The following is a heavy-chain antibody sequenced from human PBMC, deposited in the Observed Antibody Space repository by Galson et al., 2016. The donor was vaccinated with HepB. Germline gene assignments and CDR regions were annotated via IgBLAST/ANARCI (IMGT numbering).Heavy chain of an antibody. D-gene: IGHD3-22*01. CDR3: ATGPPSYYYDSSGYYSG. J-gene: IGHJ4*02. CDR2: ITSTGSYT. CDR1: GFTFSDNY. Sequence: SCAASGFTFSDNYMSWIRQAPGKGLEWLSYITSTGSYTNYAGSVKGRFTVSRDNAKNSLYLQMNSLRAEDTAVYYCATGPPSYYYDSSGYYSGWGQGTLVTVSS. V-gene: IGHV3-11*06.